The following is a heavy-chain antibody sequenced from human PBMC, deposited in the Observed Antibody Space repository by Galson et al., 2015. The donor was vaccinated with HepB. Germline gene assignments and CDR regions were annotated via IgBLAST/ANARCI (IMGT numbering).Heavy chain of an antibody. CDR2: IIPVFSPA. V-gene: IGHV1-69*13. D-gene: IGHD2-8*01. CDR3: ARGLWGCPNGVCYPRMGHYYYYYMDV. J-gene: IGHJ6*03. CDR1: GGTFTNFA. Sequence: SVKVSCKASGGTFTNFAFSWVRQAPGHGLEWMGGIIPVFSPANYAQKFRGRVSITADESTTTVYMELSSLRSEDTAVYFCARGLWGCPNGVCYPRMGHYYYYYMDVWGEGTTVTVSS.